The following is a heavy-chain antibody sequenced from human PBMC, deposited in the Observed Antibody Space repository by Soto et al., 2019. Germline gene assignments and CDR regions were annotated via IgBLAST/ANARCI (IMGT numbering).Heavy chain of an antibody. V-gene: IGHV1-18*04. CDR3: ARWVTAISMNYFDY. CDR2: ISAYNGNT. J-gene: IGHJ4*02. CDR1: GYPFTSYG. D-gene: IGHD2-21*02. Sequence: GSVKVSCKASGYPFTSYGISLVRQAPGQGLEWMGWISAYNGNTNYAQKLQGRVTMTTDTSTSTAYMELRSLRSDDTAVYYCARWVTAISMNYFDYWGQGTMVTVSS.